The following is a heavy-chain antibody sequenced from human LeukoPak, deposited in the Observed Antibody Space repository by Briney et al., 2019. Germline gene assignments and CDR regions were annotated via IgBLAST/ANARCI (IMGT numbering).Heavy chain of an antibody. CDR3: TTSTRTWDYFDY. Sequence: GGSLRLSCAASGFTFSKAWMSWVRQAPGKGLEWVGRIKSKTNGGTTDYAAPVRGRFTISRDDSKNTLYLQMNSLKTEDTAVYYCTTSTRTWDYFDYCGQGTLVTVSS. V-gene: IGHV3-15*01. CDR1: GFTFSKAW. J-gene: IGHJ4*02. CDR2: IKSKTNGGTT. D-gene: IGHD1-1*01.